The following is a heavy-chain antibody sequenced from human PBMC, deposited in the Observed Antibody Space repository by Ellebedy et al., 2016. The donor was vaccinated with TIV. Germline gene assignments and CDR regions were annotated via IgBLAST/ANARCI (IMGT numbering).Heavy chain of an antibody. CDR2: VGGAGNRA. V-gene: IGHV3-23*01. CDR1: EFTLMNYA. Sequence: GESLKISCTTSEFTLMNYAMSWVRQAPGKGLELVSTVGGAGNRAYYADSVKGRFTISRDIPKNTLYLQMDSLSAEDTAVYYCVKGGYREIHYHSTAYDRWGQGTLVTVSS. D-gene: IGHD3-22*01. CDR3: VKGGYREIHYHSTAYDR. J-gene: IGHJ4*02.